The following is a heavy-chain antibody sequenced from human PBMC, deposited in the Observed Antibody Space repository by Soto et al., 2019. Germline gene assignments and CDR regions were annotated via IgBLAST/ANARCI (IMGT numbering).Heavy chain of an antibody. CDR1: GGTFSTYA. Sequence: QVQLVQAGAEVKKPEASVKVSCKAPGGTFSTYAISWVRQATGQGLEWMGGIIPMFGTANYVQRFQDRVTITADESTNTVYMELSSLRSEDTAVYFCASGIQLWLRRINNGYSGWGQGTLVTVYS. CDR3: ASGIQLWLRRINNGYSG. J-gene: IGHJ4*02. V-gene: IGHV1-69*12. CDR2: IIPMFGTA. D-gene: IGHD5-18*01.